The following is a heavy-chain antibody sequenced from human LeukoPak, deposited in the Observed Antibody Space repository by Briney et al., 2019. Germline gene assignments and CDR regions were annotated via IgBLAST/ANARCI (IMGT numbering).Heavy chain of an antibody. CDR1: GFTFSTYW. Sequence: PGGSLRLSCVASGFTFSTYWMSWVRQAPGKGLEWVANIKQDGSDKYYVDSVKGRFSISRDNAKNSLYLQMNSLRAEDTAVYYCARGYSGYNYGYYFDYWGQGTLVIVSS. J-gene: IGHJ4*02. D-gene: IGHD5-12*01. V-gene: IGHV3-7*01. CDR2: IKQDGSDK. CDR3: ARGYSGYNYGYYFDY.